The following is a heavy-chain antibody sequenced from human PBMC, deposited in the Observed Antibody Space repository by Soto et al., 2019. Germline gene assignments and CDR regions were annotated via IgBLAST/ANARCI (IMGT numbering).Heavy chain of an antibody. CDR2: IYSGGST. CDR1: GFTVSSNY. V-gene: IGHV3-66*01. CDR3: ARGVVVAANVFDY. D-gene: IGHD2-15*01. Sequence: GGSLRLSCAASGFTVSSNYMSWVRQAPGKGLEWVSVIYSGGSTYYADSVKGRFTISADNSKNTLYLQMNSLRAEDTAVYYCARGVVVAANVFDYWGQGTLVTVSS. J-gene: IGHJ4*02.